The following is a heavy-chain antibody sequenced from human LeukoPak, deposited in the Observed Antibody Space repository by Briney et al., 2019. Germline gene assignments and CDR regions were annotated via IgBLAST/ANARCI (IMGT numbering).Heavy chain of an antibody. CDR1: GGSISSYY. Sequence: NSSETLSLTCTVSGGSISSYYWSWIRQPPGKGLKWIGYIYYSGSTNYNPSLKSRVTISVDTSKNQFSLKLSSVTAADTAVYYCARERYCSGGSCYFLSPVPDAFDIWGQGTMVTVSS. J-gene: IGHJ3*02. V-gene: IGHV4-59*01. CDR3: ARERYCSGGSCYFLSPVPDAFDI. CDR2: IYYSGST. D-gene: IGHD2-15*01.